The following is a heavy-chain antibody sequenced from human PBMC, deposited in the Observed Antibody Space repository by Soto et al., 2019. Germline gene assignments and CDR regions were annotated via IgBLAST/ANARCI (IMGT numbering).Heavy chain of an antibody. Sequence: GAPVKVSCKASGYTFTSFYMNWVRQAPGQGLEWLGIINPSGGYTTYAQRFLGRVTMTRDTSTSTVHMELGSLTSEDTAVYYCARVGGIVVGTVPLSHWGQGTLVTVSS. J-gene: IGHJ4*02. CDR3: ARVGGIVVGTVPLSH. CDR2: INPSGGYT. V-gene: IGHV1-46*03. D-gene: IGHD2-21*02. CDR1: GYTFTSFY.